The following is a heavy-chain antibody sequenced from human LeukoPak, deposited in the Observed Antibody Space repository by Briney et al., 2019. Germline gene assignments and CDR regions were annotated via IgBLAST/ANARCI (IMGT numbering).Heavy chain of an antibody. CDR2: INPNSGGT. CDR1: GYTFTGYY. Sequence: VASVKVSCKASGYTFTGYYMHWVRQAPGQGLEWMGWINPNSGGTNYAQKFQGRVTMTRDTSISTAYMELSRLRSDDTAVYYCARDEDYDSSVHDAFDIWGQGTMVTVSS. D-gene: IGHD3-22*01. J-gene: IGHJ3*02. CDR3: ARDEDYDSSVHDAFDI. V-gene: IGHV1-2*02.